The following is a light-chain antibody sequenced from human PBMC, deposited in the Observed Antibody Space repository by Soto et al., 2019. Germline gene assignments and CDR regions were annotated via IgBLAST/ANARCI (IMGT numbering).Light chain of an antibody. Sequence: VLTQSPVTLSLSPGETATLSCMASQSFRCLLAWYQQKPGQAPRLLIYDAYNRATGIPPRFSGSGSGTDFTLTISSLEPEDSAVYYCQQRHMWPITFGQGTRLEIK. J-gene: IGKJ5*01. CDR1: QSFRCL. CDR2: DAY. CDR3: QQRHMWPIT. V-gene: IGKV3-11*01.